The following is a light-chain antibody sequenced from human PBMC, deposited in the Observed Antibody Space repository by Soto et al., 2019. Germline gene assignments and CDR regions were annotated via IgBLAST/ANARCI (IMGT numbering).Light chain of an antibody. V-gene: IGKV3-20*01. J-gene: IGKJ1*01. Sequence: IVLTQSPGALSLSPCERATLSCRASQSVRSSHLAWYQQKPGQAPRLLIYGASSRATGIPDRFSGSGSGTDFTLTISRLEPEDFAVYYCQQYGSSGTFGQGTKVDIK. CDR2: GAS. CDR1: QSVRSSH. CDR3: QQYGSSGT.